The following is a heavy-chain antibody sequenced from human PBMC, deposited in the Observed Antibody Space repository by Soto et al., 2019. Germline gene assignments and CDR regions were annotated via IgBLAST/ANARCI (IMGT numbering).Heavy chain of an antibody. J-gene: IGHJ6*03. V-gene: IGHV4-59*08. CDR3: ARRGRIAAARAPGYYYYMDV. D-gene: IGHD6-13*01. CDR1: GGSISSYD. Sequence: SETLSLTCTVSGGSISSYDWSWIRQPPGKGLEWIGYIYYSGSTNYNPSLKSRVTISVDTSKNQFSLKLSSVTAADTAVYYCARRGRIAAARAPGYYYYMDVWGKGTTVTVSS. CDR2: IYYSGST.